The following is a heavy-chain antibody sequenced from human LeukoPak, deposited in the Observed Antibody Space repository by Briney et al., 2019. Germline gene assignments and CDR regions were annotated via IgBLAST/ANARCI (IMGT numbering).Heavy chain of an antibody. CDR2: ISGSGGST. D-gene: IGHD4-17*01. V-gene: IGHV3-23*01. CDR1: GFTFSSYA. Sequence: GGSLRLSCAASGFTFSSYAMSWVRQTPVKGLEWVSVISGSGGSTYYADSVKGRFTISRVNSKNTLYLQMNSLRAEDTAVYYCARSILYYGDYPNFDYWGQGTLVTVSS. CDR3: ARSILYYGDYPNFDY. J-gene: IGHJ4*02.